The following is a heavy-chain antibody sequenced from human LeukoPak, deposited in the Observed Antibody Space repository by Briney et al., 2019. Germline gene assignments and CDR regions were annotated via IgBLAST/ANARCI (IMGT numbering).Heavy chain of an antibody. D-gene: IGHD1-7*01. CDR2: THHSGNT. CDR1: GDSVSGYY. V-gene: IGHV4-59*02. J-gene: IGHJ4*02. CDR3: ARDFPLGTTGGYYFDY. Sequence: SETLSLTCIVSGDSVSGYYWNWIRQPPGKGLEWIGYTHHSGNTLYNPSLKSRVTTSVDTSKNQFSLSLSSVTAADTAVYYCARDFPLGTTGGYYFDYWGQGTLVTVSS.